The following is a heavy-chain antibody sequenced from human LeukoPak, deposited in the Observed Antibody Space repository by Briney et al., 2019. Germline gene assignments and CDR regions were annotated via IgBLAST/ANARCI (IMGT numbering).Heavy chain of an antibody. V-gene: IGHV3-30*02. CDR3: AKDQVLRYFDWLLPDGFDY. J-gene: IGHJ4*02. Sequence: PGGSLRLSCAASGFTFSSYGMHWVRQAPGKGLEWVAFIRYDGSNKYYADSVKGRFTISRDNSKNTLYLQMNSLRAEDTAVYYCAKDQVLRYFDWLLPDGFDYWGQGTLVTVSS. D-gene: IGHD3-9*01. CDR1: GFTFSSYG. CDR2: IRYDGSNK.